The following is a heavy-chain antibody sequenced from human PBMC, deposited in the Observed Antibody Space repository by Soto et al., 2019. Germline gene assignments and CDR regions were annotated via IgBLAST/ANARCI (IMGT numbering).Heavy chain of an antibody. CDR3: AREDVLPAAILYYGMDV. CDR2: IWPDGSKK. CDR1: EFPSNAYG. Sequence: AGSLRLSCAASEFPSNAYGIHWVRQAPGNGLEWVALIWPDGSKKFYGDSVKGRFTISRDDSESTVYLHMGNLRAEDTAVYHSAREDVLPAAILYYGMDVWGQGTTVTVSS. J-gene: IGHJ6*02. D-gene: IGHD2-2*01. V-gene: IGHV3-33*01.